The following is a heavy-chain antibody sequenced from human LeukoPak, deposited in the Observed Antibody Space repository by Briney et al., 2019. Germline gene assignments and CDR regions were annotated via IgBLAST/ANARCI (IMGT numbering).Heavy chain of an antibody. V-gene: IGHV4-59*01. D-gene: IGHD1-7*01. CDR1: GGSISSYY. CDR3: ARKLPNWFDP. Sequence: SETLSLTCTVSGGSISSYYWSWIRQPPGKGLEWIGYIYYSGSTNYNPSLKSRVTISVDTSKNQFSLKLSSVTAADTAVYYRARKLPNWFDPWGQGTLVTVSS. J-gene: IGHJ5*02. CDR2: IYYSGST.